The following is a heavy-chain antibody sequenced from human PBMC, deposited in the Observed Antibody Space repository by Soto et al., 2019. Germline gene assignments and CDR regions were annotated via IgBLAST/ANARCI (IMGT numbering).Heavy chain of an antibody. CDR2: ISYDGSNK. Sequence: GGSLRLSCAASGFTFSSYGMHWVRQAPGKGLEWVAVISYDGSNKYYADSVKGRFTISRDNSKNTLYLQMNSLRAEDTAVYYCAKGMVRGAGNREYYFDYWGQGTLVTVSS. D-gene: IGHD3-10*01. J-gene: IGHJ4*02. CDR1: GFTFSSYG. V-gene: IGHV3-30*18. CDR3: AKGMVRGAGNREYYFDY.